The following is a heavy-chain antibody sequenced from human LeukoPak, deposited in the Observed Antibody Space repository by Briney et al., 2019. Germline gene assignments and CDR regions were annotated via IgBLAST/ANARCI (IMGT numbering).Heavy chain of an antibody. CDR3: ARNLMITFGGVIVHGWFDP. CDR2: IYYSGST. V-gene: IGHV4-59*01. J-gene: IGHJ5*02. Sequence: SETLSLTCTVSGGSISSYYWSWIRQPPGKGLEWIGYIYYSGSTNYNPSLKSRVTISVHTSKNQLSPNLSPVTAADTAVYYCARNLMITFGGVIVHGWFDPWGQGTLVTVSS. CDR1: GGSISSYY. D-gene: IGHD3-16*02.